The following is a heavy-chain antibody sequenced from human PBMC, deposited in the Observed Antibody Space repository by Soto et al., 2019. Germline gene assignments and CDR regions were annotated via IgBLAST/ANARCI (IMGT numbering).Heavy chain of an antibody. D-gene: IGHD3-10*01. CDR2: TYTGGST. CDR3: AIGTYNYGYSSFVS. CDR1: GFTVSSHY. J-gene: IGHJ4*02. Sequence: EVQLVESGGGLIQPGGSLRLSCAASGFTVSSHYMSWVRQAPGKGLEWVSVTYTGGSTDFADSVKGRFTISGDNSNNPRFLHMNSLRAEDTAVYYCAIGTYNYGYSSFVSWGQGTLVTVSS. V-gene: IGHV3-53*01.